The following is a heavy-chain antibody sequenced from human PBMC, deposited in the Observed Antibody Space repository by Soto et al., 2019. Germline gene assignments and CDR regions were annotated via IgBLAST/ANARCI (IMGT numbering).Heavy chain of an antibody. CDR2: INSDGSST. J-gene: IGHJ4*02. V-gene: IGHV3-74*01. CDR1: GFTFSSYW. D-gene: IGHD1-1*01. Sequence: EVQVVEFGGGLVQPGGSLRLSCAGSGFTFSSYWMYWARQAPGKGLVWVSRINSDGSSTNYADSVKGRFTSSRDNAKNTVQLQRNRLRAEDTAVYDCVGGTGYWGQGTLVTVSS. CDR3: VGGTGY.